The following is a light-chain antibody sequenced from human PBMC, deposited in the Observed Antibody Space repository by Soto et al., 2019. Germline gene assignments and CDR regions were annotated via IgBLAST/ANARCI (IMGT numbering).Light chain of an antibody. Sequence: AIQMTQSPSSLSASVGDRVTITCRASQGIRNDLGWDQQKPGKAPKLLIYAASSLQSGVPSRFSGSGSGTDFTLTISSRQPEEFATYYCLQDYNDPRTFGEGTKLEIK. CDR2: AAS. J-gene: IGKJ2*01. CDR3: LQDYNDPRT. CDR1: QGIRND. V-gene: IGKV1-6*01.